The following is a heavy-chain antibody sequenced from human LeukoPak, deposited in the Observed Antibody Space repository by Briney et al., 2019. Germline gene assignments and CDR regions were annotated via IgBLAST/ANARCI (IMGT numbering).Heavy chain of an antibody. D-gene: IGHD3-10*01. Sequence: PGRSLRLSCAASGFTFSSYAMHWVRQAPGKGLEWVAVISYDGSNKYYADSVKGRFTISRDNSKNTLYLQMNSLRAEDTAVYYCAKEGITMVRGVPYYYGMDVWGQGTTVTVSS. CDR1: GFTFSSYA. V-gene: IGHV3-30*04. CDR2: ISYDGSNK. J-gene: IGHJ6*02. CDR3: AKEGITMVRGVPYYYGMDV.